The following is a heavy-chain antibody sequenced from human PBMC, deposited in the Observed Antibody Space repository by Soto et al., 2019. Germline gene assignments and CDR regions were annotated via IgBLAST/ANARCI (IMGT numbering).Heavy chain of an antibody. Sequence: QVQLVQSGAEVKEPGASVTVSCRASGDRFTDYYMHWVRQAPGQGLEWMGWINPNSGVTKYAQKFQGWVTMTRDTSIRTVYMQLSRLGFDDTAIYYFVRESGGATATLDYYYFYMDVWGTGTTVTVSS. CDR3: VRESGGATATLDYYYFYMDV. CDR2: INPNSGVT. V-gene: IGHV1-2*04. D-gene: IGHD5-12*01. CDR1: GDRFTDYY. J-gene: IGHJ6*03.